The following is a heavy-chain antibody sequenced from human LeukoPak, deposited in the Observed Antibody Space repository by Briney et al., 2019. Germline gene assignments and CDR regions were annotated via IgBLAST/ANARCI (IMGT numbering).Heavy chain of an antibody. CDR1: GFTFSSYG. CDR3: AKNRASTSWGYYFDY. J-gene: IGHJ4*02. V-gene: IGHV3-30*02. D-gene: IGHD2-2*01. Sequence: GGSLRLSCAASGFTFSSYGMHWVRQAPGKGLEWVAFIRYDGSNKYYADSVKGRFTISRDNSKNTLYLQMNSLRAEDTAVYYCAKNRASTSWGYYFDYWGQGTLVTVSS. CDR2: IRYDGSNK.